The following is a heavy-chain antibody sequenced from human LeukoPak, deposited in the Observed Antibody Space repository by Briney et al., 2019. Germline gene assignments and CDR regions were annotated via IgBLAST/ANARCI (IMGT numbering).Heavy chain of an antibody. Sequence: PSETLPLTCAVYGGSFSGYYWSWIRQPPGKGLEWIGEINHSGSTNYNPSLKSRVTISVDTSKNQFSLKLSSVTAADTAVYYCARESGYCSSTSCYFLGVDYWGQGTLVTVSS. V-gene: IGHV4-34*01. D-gene: IGHD2-2*01. J-gene: IGHJ4*02. CDR1: GGSFSGYY. CDR2: INHSGST. CDR3: ARESGYCSSTSCYFLGVDY.